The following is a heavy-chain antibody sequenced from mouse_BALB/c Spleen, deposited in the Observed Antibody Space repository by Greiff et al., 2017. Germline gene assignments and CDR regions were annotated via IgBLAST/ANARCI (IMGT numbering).Heavy chain of an antibody. D-gene: IGHD2-1*01. Sequence: EVHLQESGPGLVKPSQSLSLTCSVTGYSITSGYYWNWIRQFPGNKLEWMGYISYDGSNNYNPSLKNRISITRDTSKNQFFLKLNSVTTEDTATYYCAREIYGNYFDYWGQGTTLTVSS. CDR1: GYSITSGYY. J-gene: IGHJ2*01. CDR3: AREIYGNYFDY. V-gene: IGHV3-6*02. CDR2: ISYDGSN.